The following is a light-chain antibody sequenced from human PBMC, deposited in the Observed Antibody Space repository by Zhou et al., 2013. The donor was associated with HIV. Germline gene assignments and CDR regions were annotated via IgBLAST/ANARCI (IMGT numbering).Light chain of an antibody. CDR1: QIVSSRY. J-gene: IGKJ2*01. CDR2: DAS. CDR3: QQRSNWPPRYT. V-gene: IGKV3-11*01. Sequence: EIVLTQSPGTLSLSPGERATLSCRASQIVSSRYLAWYQQKPGQAPRLLIYDASNRATGIPARFSGSGSGTDFTLTISSLEPEDFAVYYCQQRSNWPPRYTFGQGTKLEIK.